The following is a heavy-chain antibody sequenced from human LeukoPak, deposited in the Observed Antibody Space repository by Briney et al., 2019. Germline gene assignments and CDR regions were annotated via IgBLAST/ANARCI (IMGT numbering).Heavy chain of an antibody. J-gene: IGHJ4*02. CDR2: IWYDGSNK. Sequence: GVSLRLSCAASGFTFSSYGMHWVRQAPGKGLEWVAVIWYDGSNKYYADSVKGRFTIPRDNSKNTLYLQMNSLRAEDTAVYYCARGDYYGSRGDYWGQGTLVTVSS. D-gene: IGHD3-10*01. V-gene: IGHV3-33*01. CDR3: ARGDYYGSRGDY. CDR1: GFTFSSYG.